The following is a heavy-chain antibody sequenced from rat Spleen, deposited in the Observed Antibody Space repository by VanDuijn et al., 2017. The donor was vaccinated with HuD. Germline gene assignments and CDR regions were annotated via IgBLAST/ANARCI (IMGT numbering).Heavy chain of an antibody. CDR3: SRYLSSGDSY. V-gene: IGHV2-43*01. D-gene: IGHD1-1*01. J-gene: IGHJ2*01. CDR1: GFSLTSYH. CDR2: IWTGGIT. Sequence: QVQLKESGPGLVQPSQTLSLTCTVSGFSLTSYHVSWVRQPPGKGLEWMGVIWTGGITAYNSLLKSRLSISKDISKSQVFLKMNRLQTEDTAAYYWSRYLSSGDSYWGQGVMVTVSS.